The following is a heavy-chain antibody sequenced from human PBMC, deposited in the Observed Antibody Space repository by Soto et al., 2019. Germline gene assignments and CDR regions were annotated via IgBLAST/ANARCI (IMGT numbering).Heavy chain of an antibody. D-gene: IGHD1-26*01. CDR3: AKRGSGSQFDY. CDR1: GFTFSRYA. V-gene: IGHV3-23*01. Sequence: GGSLRLSCAASGFTFSRYAMSGVRQAPGKGLEWVSAISGSGGSTYYADSVKGRFTISRDNSKNALYLQMNSLRAEDTAVYYCAKRGSGSQFDYWGQGSLVTVSS. CDR2: ISGSGGST. J-gene: IGHJ4*02.